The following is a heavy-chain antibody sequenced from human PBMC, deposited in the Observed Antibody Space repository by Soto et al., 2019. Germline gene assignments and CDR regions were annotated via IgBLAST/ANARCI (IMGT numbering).Heavy chain of an antibody. V-gene: IGHV4-61*01. J-gene: IGHJ5*02. Sequence: FATLSLTCAVSGGSVRSGSYYWSWIRQPPGKGLEWIWYIYYSGSTNYNPSLKSRVTISVDTSKNQFSLKLSSVTAADTAVYYCARGVTIFGVVIINMMVWFDPWGQGTLVTVSS. CDR1: GGSVRSGSYY. CDR2: IYYSGST. CDR3: ARGVTIFGVVIINMMVWFDP. D-gene: IGHD3-3*01.